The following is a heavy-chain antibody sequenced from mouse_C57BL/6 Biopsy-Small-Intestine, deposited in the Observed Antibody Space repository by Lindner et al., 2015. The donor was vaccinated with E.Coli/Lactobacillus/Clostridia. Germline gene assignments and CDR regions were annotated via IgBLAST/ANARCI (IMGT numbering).Heavy chain of an antibody. CDR2: IDPEDGET. Sequence: VQLQESGAELVKPGASVKLSCTASGFNIKDYYMHWVKQRTEQGLEWIGRIDPEDGETKYAPKFQGKATITVDTSSNTAYLQLSSLTSGDTAVYYCAPNYYDNSPVPFDYWGHGTTLTVSS. V-gene: IGHV14-2*01. CDR3: APNYYDNSPVPFDY. D-gene: IGHD1-1*01. CDR1: GFNIKDYY. J-gene: IGHJ2*01.